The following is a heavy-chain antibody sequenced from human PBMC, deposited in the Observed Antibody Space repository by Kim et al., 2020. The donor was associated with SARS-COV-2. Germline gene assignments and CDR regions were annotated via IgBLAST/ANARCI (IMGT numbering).Heavy chain of an antibody. CDR3: ARGGYCSSTSCYFYYYALDV. V-gene: IGHV3-21*01. CDR2: IGGASNYI. Sequence: GGSLRLSCAASGFDFGTHSMNWVRQAPGKGLEWVSSIGGASNYIYYADSVKGRFTTSRDNAKNSLYLQMNSLRAEDTAVYYCARGGYCSSTSCYFYYYALDVWGQGTTVTVSS. J-gene: IGHJ6*02. CDR1: GFDFGTHS. D-gene: IGHD2-2*01.